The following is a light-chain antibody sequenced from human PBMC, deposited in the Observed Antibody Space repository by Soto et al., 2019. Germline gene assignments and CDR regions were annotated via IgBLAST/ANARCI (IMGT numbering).Light chain of an antibody. CDR2: DVS. CDR3: QQYNGSPPWT. CDR1: LSVNGN. J-gene: IGKJ1*01. Sequence: EVVVTQSPATLSVSPGERATLSCRASLSVNGNLAWYQQKPGQTPRLLIYDVSTRANGVPARFSGRGSGTEFTLTISSLQSEDFALYYCQQYNGSPPWTFGQGTRVEIK. V-gene: IGKV3-15*01.